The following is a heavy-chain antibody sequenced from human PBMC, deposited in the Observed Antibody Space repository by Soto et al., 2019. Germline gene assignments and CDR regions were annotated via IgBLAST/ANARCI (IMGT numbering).Heavy chain of an antibody. J-gene: IGHJ4*02. Sequence: GGSLRLSCAASGFTFSSYGMHWVRQAPGKGLEWVAVISYDGSNKYYADSVKGRFTISRDNSKNTLYLQMNSLRAGDTAVYYCAKDRGRWLQLAYFDYWGQGTLVTVSS. CDR2: ISYDGSNK. CDR1: GFTFSSYG. CDR3: AKDRGRWLQLAYFDY. V-gene: IGHV3-30*18. D-gene: IGHD5-12*01.